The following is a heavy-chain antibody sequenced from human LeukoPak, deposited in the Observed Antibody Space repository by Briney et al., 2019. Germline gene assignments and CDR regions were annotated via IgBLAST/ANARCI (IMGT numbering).Heavy chain of an antibody. D-gene: IGHD5-12*01. CDR2: INHSGST. J-gene: IGHJ4*02. CDR1: GGSFSGYH. CDR3: ARINSGYAYETDY. V-gene: IGHV4-34*01. Sequence: KPSETLSLTCAVYGGSFSGYHWSCIRQPPGKGLEWIGEINHSGSTNYNPSLKSRVTISVDTSKNQFSLKLSSVTAANTAVYYCARINSGYAYETDYWGQGTLVTVSS.